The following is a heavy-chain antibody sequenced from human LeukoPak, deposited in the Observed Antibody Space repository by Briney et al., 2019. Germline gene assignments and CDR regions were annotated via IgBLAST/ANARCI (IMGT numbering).Heavy chain of an antibody. Sequence: QPGGSLRLSCAASGFSFSTNWMDWIRQAPGKGLEWVANIKQDGSAKHYVDSVKGRFTISRDNAKDSLYLQMNSLTVEDTAVYYCAREGDTAMGPSASGDYYGMDVWGKGTTVTVSS. V-gene: IGHV3-7*03. CDR3: AREGDTAMGPSASGDYYGMDV. D-gene: IGHD5-18*01. CDR1: GFSFSTNW. J-gene: IGHJ6*04. CDR2: IKQDGSAK.